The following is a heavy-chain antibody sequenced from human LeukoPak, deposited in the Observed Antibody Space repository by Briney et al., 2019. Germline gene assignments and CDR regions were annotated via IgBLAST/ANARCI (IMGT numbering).Heavy chain of an antibody. V-gene: IGHV3-23*01. D-gene: IGHD2-8*01. Sequence: PGGSLRLSCAASVFTFSSYAMSWGRQAPGKGLEWVSGMSGSGGSTYYADSVKGRFTISRDNSKNTLYLQMTSLRAEDTAVYYCAKNGPKGPFVRYFDYWGQGTLITVSS. CDR1: VFTFSSYA. CDR3: AKNGPKGPFVRYFDY. CDR2: MSGSGGST. J-gene: IGHJ4*02.